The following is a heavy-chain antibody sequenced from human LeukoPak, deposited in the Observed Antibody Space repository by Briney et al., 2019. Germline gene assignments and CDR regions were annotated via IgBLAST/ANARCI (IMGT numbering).Heavy chain of an antibody. CDR3: ATGPEIQLWFNARGY. J-gene: IGHJ4*02. D-gene: IGHD5-18*01. CDR1: GFTFSSYE. V-gene: IGHV3-48*03. CDR2: ISSSGSTI. Sequence: GGSLRLSCAASGFTFSSYEMNWVRQAPGKGLEWVSYISSSGSTIYYADSVKGRFTISRDNAKNSLYLQMNSLRAEDTAVYYCATGPEIQLWFNARGYWGQGTLVTVSS.